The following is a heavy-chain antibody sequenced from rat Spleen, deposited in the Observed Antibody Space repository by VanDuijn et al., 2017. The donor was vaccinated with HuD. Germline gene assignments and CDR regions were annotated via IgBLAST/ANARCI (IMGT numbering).Heavy chain of an antibody. V-gene: IGHV2-1*01. Sequence: QVQLKESGPGLVQPSQTLSLICTVSGFSLISHSVHWVRQPPGKGLEWMGGIWGDGNTDYSSALKSRLSISRDTSKSQVFLKMNSLQTEDTATYYCARDSTYPWGYFDFWGPGTMVTVSS. CDR1: GFSLISHS. D-gene: IGHD1-9*01. J-gene: IGHJ1*01. CDR3: ARDSTYPWGYFDF. CDR2: IWGDGNT.